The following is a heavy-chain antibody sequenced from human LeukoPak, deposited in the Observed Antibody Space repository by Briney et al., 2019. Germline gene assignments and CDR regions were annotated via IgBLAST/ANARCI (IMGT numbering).Heavy chain of an antibody. CDR3: ARALVGAMDAFDI. V-gene: IGHV3-48*01. D-gene: IGHD1-26*01. CDR1: GFSFSSHS. CDR2: ISGSSTTI. Sequence: PGGSLRLSCAASGFSFSSHSMNWVRQAPGKGLEWVSYISGSSTTIDYADSAKGRFIISRDNAKKSLYLQMNNLRAEDTAVYYCARALVGAMDAFDIWGQGTMVTVSS. J-gene: IGHJ3*02.